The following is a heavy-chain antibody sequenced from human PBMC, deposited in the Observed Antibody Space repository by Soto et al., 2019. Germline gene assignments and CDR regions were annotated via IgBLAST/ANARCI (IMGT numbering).Heavy chain of an antibody. CDR1: GFDFSTYS. V-gene: IGHV3-48*02. D-gene: IGHD3-16*01. CDR2: ISSSGNSI. CDR3: ARNAFLNL. J-gene: IGHJ4*02. Sequence: EEQLVESGGDLVQPGESLRLSCAASGFDFSTYSMNWVRQAPGKGLEWVSYISSSGNSIWYADSVKGRFTISRDSASSALYLHMNNLRHEDTAMYYCARNAFLNLWGQGTLVTVSS.